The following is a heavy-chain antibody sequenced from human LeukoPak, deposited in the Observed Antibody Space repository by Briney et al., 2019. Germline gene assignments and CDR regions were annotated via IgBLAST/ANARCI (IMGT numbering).Heavy chain of an antibody. Sequence: PGGSLRLSCAASGFTFSSYWMNWVRQAPGEGLEWVANIKQDGNEKYYVDSVKGRFTISRDNAKNSLYLQMNSLRAEDTAVYYCARELLGHGYNSGDFDYWGQGTLVTVSS. CDR1: GFTFSSYW. CDR2: IKQDGNEK. V-gene: IGHV3-7*01. CDR3: ARELLGHGYNSGDFDY. D-gene: IGHD5-24*01. J-gene: IGHJ4*02.